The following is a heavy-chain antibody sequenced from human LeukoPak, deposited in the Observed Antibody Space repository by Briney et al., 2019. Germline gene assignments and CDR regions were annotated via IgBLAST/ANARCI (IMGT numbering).Heavy chain of an antibody. J-gene: IGHJ6*03. CDR3: ATASWIAVRPYYYYYYMDV. Sequence: ASVKVSCKASGYTFTSYFLHWVRQAPGQGLEWMGKINPSGGSTSYAQKFQGRVTITADTSTDTAYMELSSLRSEDTAVYYCATASWIAVRPYYYYYYMDVWGKGTTVTVSS. V-gene: IGHV1-46*01. CDR2: INPSGGST. D-gene: IGHD6-19*01. CDR1: GYTFTSYF.